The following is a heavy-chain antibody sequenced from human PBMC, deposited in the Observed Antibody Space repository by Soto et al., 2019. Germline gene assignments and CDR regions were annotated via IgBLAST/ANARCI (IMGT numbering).Heavy chain of an antibody. CDR3: AREYYYHSSGGSGMDV. Sequence: GGSLRLSCAASGFTFSSYGMHWVRQAPGKGLEWVAVIWYDGSNKYYADSVKGRFTISRDNSKNTLYLQMNSLRAEDTAVYYCAREYYYHSSGGSGMDVWGQGTTVTVSS. J-gene: IGHJ6*02. CDR2: IWYDGSNK. D-gene: IGHD3-22*01. V-gene: IGHV3-33*01. CDR1: GFTFSSYG.